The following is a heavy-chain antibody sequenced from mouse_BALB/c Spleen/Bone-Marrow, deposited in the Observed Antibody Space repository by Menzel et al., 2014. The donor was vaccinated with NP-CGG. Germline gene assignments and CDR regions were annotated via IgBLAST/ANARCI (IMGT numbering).Heavy chain of an antibody. CDR3: ARGGISVDY. Sequence: VQRVESGAELVRPGSSVKISCESSGYVFSTYWISWVKQRPGQGLEWIGQIYPGDGDTDYNGKFKDKATLTADKSSNTAYMQLSSLTSEDSAVYFCARGGISVDYWGQGTTLTVSS. CDR1: GYVFSTYW. V-gene: IGHV1-80*01. J-gene: IGHJ2*01. CDR2: IYPGDGDT.